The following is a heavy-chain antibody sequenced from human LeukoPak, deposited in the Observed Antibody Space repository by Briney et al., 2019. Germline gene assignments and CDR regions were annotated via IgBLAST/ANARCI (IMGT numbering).Heavy chain of an antibody. J-gene: IGHJ4*02. CDR1: GFTFSSYG. Sequence: GGSLRLSCAASGFTFSSYGMSWVRQAPGKGLEWVSPISGSGGSPFYADSVKGRFTISRDNAKNSLYLQMNSLRAEDTAVYYCARGDSGSYYFDYWGQGTLVTVSS. CDR2: ISGSGGSP. D-gene: IGHD1-26*01. CDR3: ARGDSGSYYFDY. V-gene: IGHV3-23*01.